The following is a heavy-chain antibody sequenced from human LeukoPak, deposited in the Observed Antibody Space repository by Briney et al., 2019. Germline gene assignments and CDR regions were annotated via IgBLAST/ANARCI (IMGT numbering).Heavy chain of an antibody. V-gene: IGHV1-46*01. CDR1: GYTFTSYY. D-gene: IGHD3-22*01. J-gene: IGHJ6*03. CDR2: INPSGGST. CDR3: ARDHADNYYDSSGPYYYYYYMDV. Sequence: ASVKVSCKASGYTFTSYYMHWVRQAPGQGLEWMGIINPSGGSTSYAQKFKGRGTMTRDMSTSTVYMELSSLRSEDTAVYYCARDHADNYYDSSGPYYYYYYMDVWGKGTTVTVSS.